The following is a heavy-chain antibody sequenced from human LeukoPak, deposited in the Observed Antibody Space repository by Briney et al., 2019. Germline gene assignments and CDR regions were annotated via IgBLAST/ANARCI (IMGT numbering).Heavy chain of an antibody. CDR2: MNPNSGNT. CDR1: GYTFTSYD. J-gene: IGHJ5*02. D-gene: IGHD3-9*01. CDR3: ARVRTYYDILTGYYTYNWFDP. V-gene: IGHV1-8*01. Sequence: ASVKVSCKASGYTFTSYDINWVRQATGQGLAWMGWMNPNSGNTGYAQKFQGRVTMTRNTSISTAYMELSSLRSEDTAVYYCARVRTYYDILTGYYTYNWFDPWGQGTLVTVSS.